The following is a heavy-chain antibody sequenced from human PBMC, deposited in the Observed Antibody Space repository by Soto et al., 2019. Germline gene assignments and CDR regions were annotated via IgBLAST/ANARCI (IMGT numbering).Heavy chain of an antibody. V-gene: IGHV4-61*01. D-gene: IGHD6-19*01. J-gene: IGHJ5*02. CDR1: GGSVSSGSYY. Sequence: PSETLSLTCTVSGGSVSSGSYYWSWIRQPPGKGLEWIGYIYYSGSTNYNPSLKSRVTISVDTSKNQFSLKLSSVTAADTAVYYCARAAKRVAGTGIDPWGQGPLVTAPQ. CDR2: IYYSGST. CDR3: ARAAKRVAGTGIDP.